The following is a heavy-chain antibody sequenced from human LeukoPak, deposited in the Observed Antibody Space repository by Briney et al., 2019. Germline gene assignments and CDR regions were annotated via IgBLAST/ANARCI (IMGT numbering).Heavy chain of an antibody. CDR1: GYTFTSYG. CDR2: ISAYNGNT. CDR3: ARVSGWGLGFGDHRSYYSYVMGV. J-gene: IGHJ6*02. V-gene: IGHV1-18*01. D-gene: IGHD2-21*02. Sequence: ASVKVSCKASGYTFTSYGISWVRQAPGQGLEWMGWISAYNGNTNYAQKLQGRVTMTTDTSTSTAYMELRSLRSDDTAVYYCARVSGWGLGFGDHRSYYSYVMGVWGQGTTVTVSS.